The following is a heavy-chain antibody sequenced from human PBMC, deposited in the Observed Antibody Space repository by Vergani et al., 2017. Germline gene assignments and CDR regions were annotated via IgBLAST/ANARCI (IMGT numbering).Heavy chain of an antibody. Sequence: QVQLVESGGGVVQPGRSLRLSCAAPGFTFSSYAMHWVRQAPGKGLEWVAVISYDGSNKYYADSVKGRFTISRDNSKHALYLQMNSLRAEDTAVYYCARDNQRKAVAGTGRFDPWGQGTLVTVSS. CDR3: ARDNQRKAVAGTGRFDP. CDR2: ISYDGSNK. V-gene: IGHV3-30-3*01. J-gene: IGHJ5*02. D-gene: IGHD6-19*01. CDR1: GFTFSSYA.